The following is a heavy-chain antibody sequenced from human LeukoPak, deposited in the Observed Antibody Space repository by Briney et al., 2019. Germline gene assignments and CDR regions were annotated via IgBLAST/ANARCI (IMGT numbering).Heavy chain of an antibody. CDR2: ISAYNGNT. CDR1: GYSFTSNV. CDR3: ARDNSVRDEAWWFNP. Sequence: GASVKVSCKASGYSFTSNVISWVRQAPGQGLEWMGWISAYNGNTNYAQKLQGRVTMTTDTSTSTDYLELSSLRSEDTAVYYCARDNSVRDEAWWFNPWGQGTLVTVSS. V-gene: IGHV1-18*01. D-gene: IGHD5-24*01. J-gene: IGHJ5*02.